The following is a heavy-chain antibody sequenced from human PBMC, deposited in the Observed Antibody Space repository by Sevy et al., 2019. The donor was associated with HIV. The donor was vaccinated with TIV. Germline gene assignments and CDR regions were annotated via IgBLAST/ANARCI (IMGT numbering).Heavy chain of an antibody. D-gene: IGHD6-19*01. CDR2: IRSKAYGGTK. CDR1: GFTFGDYA. J-gene: IGHJ3*02. Sequence: GGSLRLSCTASGFTFGDYAMSWFRQAPGKGLEWVGFIRSKAYGGTKEYAASVKGRFTISRDDSKSIAYPQMNSLKTEDTAVYYCTRDRISGWYLHGAFDIWGQGTMVTVSS. CDR3: TRDRISGWYLHGAFDI. V-gene: IGHV3-49*03.